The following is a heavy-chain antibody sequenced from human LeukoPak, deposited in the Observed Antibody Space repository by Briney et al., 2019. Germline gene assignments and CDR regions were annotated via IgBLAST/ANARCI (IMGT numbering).Heavy chain of an antibody. V-gene: IGHV4-31*03. J-gene: IGHJ3*02. CDR1: GGSISSSDYY. CDR3: AHHWGDSSVDWAFDI. D-gene: IGHD3-22*01. CDR2: IYYSGST. Sequence: SETLSLTCTVSGGSISSSDYYWGWIRQHPGKGLEWIGYIYYSGSTYYNPSLKSRVTISVDTSKNQFSLKLSSVTAADTAVYYCAHHWGDSSVDWAFDIWGQGTMVTVSS.